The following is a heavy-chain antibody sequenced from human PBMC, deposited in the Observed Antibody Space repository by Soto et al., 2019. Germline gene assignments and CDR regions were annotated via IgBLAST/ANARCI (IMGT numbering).Heavy chain of an antibody. Sequence: SETLSLTCTVSGGSISSYYWSWIRQPPGKGLEWIGYIYYSGSTNYNPSLKSRVTISVDTSKNQFSLKLSSVTAADTAVYYCARANKQWLGRFDYWGQGTLVTVSS. D-gene: IGHD6-19*01. V-gene: IGHV4-59*01. CDR1: GGSISSYY. CDR2: IYYSGST. J-gene: IGHJ4*02. CDR3: ARANKQWLGRFDY.